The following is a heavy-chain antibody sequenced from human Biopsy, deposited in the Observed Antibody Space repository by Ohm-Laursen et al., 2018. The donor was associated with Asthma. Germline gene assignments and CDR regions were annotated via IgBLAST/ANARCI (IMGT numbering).Heavy chain of an antibody. Sequence: SDTLSLTWGVYRGSLRVYVWSWIRQPPGRGLEWIGQIYHLGNANYNPSLKSRVTMSVDKSKNQFSLKLTSVTAADTAVYFCARRWRSYDSSNYYLDQWGQGTLVTVSS. V-gene: IGHV4-34*01. CDR2: IYHLGNA. CDR3: ARRWRSYDSSNYYLDQ. D-gene: IGHD3-22*01. CDR1: RGSLRVYV. J-gene: IGHJ4*02.